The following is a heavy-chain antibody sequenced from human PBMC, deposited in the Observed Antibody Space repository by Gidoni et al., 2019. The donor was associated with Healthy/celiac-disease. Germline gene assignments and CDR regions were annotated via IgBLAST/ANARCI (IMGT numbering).Heavy chain of an antibody. Sequence: EVQLLESGGGLVQPGGSLRLSCAASGFPFSSYAMSWVRPAPGKGLEWVSAIRGSGGSTYYADSVKGRFTISRDNSKNTLYLQMNSLRAEDTAVYYCAKDRVTRYSSDYWGQGTLVTVSS. CDR1: GFPFSSYA. V-gene: IGHV3-23*01. D-gene: IGHD5-18*01. CDR2: IRGSGGST. J-gene: IGHJ4*02. CDR3: AKDRVTRYSSDY.